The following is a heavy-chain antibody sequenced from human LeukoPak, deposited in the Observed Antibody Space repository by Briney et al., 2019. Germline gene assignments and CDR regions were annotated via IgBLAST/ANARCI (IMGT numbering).Heavy chain of an antibody. V-gene: IGHV4-59*08. J-gene: IGHJ4*02. D-gene: IGHD2-15*01. CDR1: GGSISSHY. CDR3: EVVVAATPF. Sequence: SETLSLTCTVSGGSISSHYWSWIRQPPGKGLEWIGYIYYSGSTNYNPSLKSRVTISVDTSKNQFSLKLSSVTAADTAVYYCEVVVAATPFWGQGTLVTVSS. CDR2: IYYSGST.